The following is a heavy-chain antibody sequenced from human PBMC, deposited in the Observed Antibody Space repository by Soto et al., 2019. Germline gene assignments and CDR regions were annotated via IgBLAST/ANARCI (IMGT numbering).Heavy chain of an antibody. CDR3: EAYCGGDCYPYLSDY. CDR1: GFTFSSYG. D-gene: IGHD2-21*02. Sequence: QVQLVESGGGVVQPGRSLRLSCAASGFTFSSYGMHWVRQAPGKGLEWVAVISYDGSNKYYADSVKGRFTISRDNSKNPLYLQMNSLRAEDTAVYYCEAYCGGDCYPYLSDYWGQGTLVTVSS. J-gene: IGHJ4*02. V-gene: IGHV3-30*03. CDR2: ISYDGSNK.